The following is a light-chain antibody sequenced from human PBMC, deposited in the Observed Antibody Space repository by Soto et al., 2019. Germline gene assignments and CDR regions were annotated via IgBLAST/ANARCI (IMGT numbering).Light chain of an antibody. J-gene: IGLJ1*01. Sequence: QSVLTQPPSVSVAPVQRVTISCTGSSSNIGAGYAVHWYQQLPGKAPKLLIYGNTNRPSGVPDRFSGSKSGTSASLAITGLQAEDEADYYCQSYDSSLSASYVFGGGTKVTVL. CDR1: SSNIGAGYA. CDR3: QSYDSSLSASYV. V-gene: IGLV1-40*01. CDR2: GNT.